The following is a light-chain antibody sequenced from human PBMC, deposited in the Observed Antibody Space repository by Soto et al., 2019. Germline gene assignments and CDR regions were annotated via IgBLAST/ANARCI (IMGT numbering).Light chain of an antibody. Sequence: QSALPQPASVSGSPGQSITISCTGTSSDVGNYNLVSWYQQHPGKAPKLLIYEDNKRPSGVSNRFSGSKSGNTASLTISGLQAEDEADYYCCSYAGSGTYFFGGGTKLTVL. CDR3: CSYAGSGTYF. V-gene: IGLV2-23*01. J-gene: IGLJ2*01. CDR1: SSDVGNYNL. CDR2: EDN.